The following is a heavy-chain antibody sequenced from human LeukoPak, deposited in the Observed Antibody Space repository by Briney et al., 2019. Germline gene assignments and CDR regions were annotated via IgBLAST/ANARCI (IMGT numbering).Heavy chain of an antibody. J-gene: IGHJ4*02. Sequence: GGSLRLSCAASGFTFSSYGMHWVRQAPGKGLEWVAVISYDGSNKYYADSVKGRFTISRDNSKNTLYLQMNSLRAEDTAVYYCAKATAILRWSIDYWGQGTLVTVSS. CDR2: ISYDGSNK. D-gene: IGHD3-3*01. CDR1: GFTFSSYG. V-gene: IGHV3-30*18. CDR3: AKATAILRWSIDY.